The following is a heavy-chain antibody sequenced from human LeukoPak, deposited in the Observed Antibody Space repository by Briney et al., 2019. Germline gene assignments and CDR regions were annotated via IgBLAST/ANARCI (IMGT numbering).Heavy chain of an antibody. D-gene: IGHD5-24*01. CDR2: IIPILGIA. CDR3: ARDRDGYSLNFDY. CDR1: GGTFSSYT. J-gene: IGHJ4*02. Sequence: SVKDSCKASGGTFSSYTISWVRQAPGQGLEWMGRIIPILGIANYAQKSQGRVTITADKSTSTAYMELSSLRSEDTAVYYCARDRDGYSLNFDYWGQGTLVTVSS. V-gene: IGHV1-69*04.